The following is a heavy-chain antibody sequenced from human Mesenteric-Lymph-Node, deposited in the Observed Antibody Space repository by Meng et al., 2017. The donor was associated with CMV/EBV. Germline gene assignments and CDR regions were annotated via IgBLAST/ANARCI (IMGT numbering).Heavy chain of an antibody. CDR1: GGSISSGGYY. D-gene: IGHD5-18*01. V-gene: IGHV4-31*03. CDR2: IYYSGST. Sequence: TCPVSGGSISSGGYYWSWIRQHPGKGLEWIGYIYYSGSTYYNPSLKSRVTISVDTSKNQFSLKLSSVTAADTAVYYCATSGGYSFDYWGQGTLVTVSS. CDR3: ATSGGYSFDY. J-gene: IGHJ4*02.